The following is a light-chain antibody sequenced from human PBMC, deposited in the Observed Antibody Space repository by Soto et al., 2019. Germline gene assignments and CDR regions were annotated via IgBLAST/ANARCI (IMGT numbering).Light chain of an antibody. CDR2: GTS. Sequence: EIVMTQSPATLSVSPGERATLSCRASQSVAGNLAWYQQKPAQAPRLLMYGTSTRATGIPARFSGSGSGTEFTLTISSLQSEDFGVYSCQQYNNWPLTFGGGTKVEIK. J-gene: IGKJ4*01. V-gene: IGKV3-15*01. CDR1: QSVAGN. CDR3: QQYNNWPLT.